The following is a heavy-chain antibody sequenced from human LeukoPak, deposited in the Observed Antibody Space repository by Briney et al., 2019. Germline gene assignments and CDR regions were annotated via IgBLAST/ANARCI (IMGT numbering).Heavy chain of an antibody. Sequence: ASVKVSCKASGGTFSSYAISWVRQAPGQGLEWMGGIIPIFGTSNYAQKFQGRVTITADESTSTAYMELSSLRSEDTAVYYCARAIAAAGRWPFDYWGQRTLVTVSS. J-gene: IGHJ4*02. CDR1: GGTFSSYA. CDR2: IIPIFGTS. V-gene: IGHV1-69*01. CDR3: ARAIAAAGRWPFDY. D-gene: IGHD6-13*01.